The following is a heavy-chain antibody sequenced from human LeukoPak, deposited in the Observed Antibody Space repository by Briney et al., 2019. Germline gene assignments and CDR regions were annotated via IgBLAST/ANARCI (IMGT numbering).Heavy chain of an antibody. CDR3: AREQPITRYFDWLYGSGYYYYMDV. CDR2: INWNGGST. J-gene: IGHJ6*03. D-gene: IGHD3-9*01. Sequence: GGSLRLSCAASGFTLDDYGMSWVRQAPGKGLEWVSGINWNGGSTGYADSVKGRFTISRDNAKNSLYLQMNSLRAEDTALYYCAREQPITRYFDWLYGSGYYYYMDVWGKGTTVTVSS. CDR1: GFTLDDYG. V-gene: IGHV3-20*04.